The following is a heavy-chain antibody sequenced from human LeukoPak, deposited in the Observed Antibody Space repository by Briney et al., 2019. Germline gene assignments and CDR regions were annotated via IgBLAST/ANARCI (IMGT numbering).Heavy chain of an antibody. CDR2: IYYTGNT. Sequence: PSQTLSLTCTVSGGSISSYYWSWIRQPPGKGLEWIGYIYYTGNTNYNPSLKSRVTISVDTSKNQFSLNLSSVTAADTAIYYCARLGGATSPFGYWGQGTLVTVSS. CDR3: ARLGGATSPFGY. CDR1: GGSISSYY. D-gene: IGHD1-26*01. J-gene: IGHJ4*02. V-gene: IGHV4-59*08.